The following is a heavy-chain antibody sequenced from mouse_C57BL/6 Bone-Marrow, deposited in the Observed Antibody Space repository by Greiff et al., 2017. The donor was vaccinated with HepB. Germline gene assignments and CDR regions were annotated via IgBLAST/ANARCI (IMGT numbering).Heavy chain of an antibody. CDR3: ARELRLGYDFDY. D-gene: IGHD3-2*02. V-gene: IGHV1-69*01. J-gene: IGHJ2*01. CDR2: IDPSDSYT. CDR1: GYTFTSYW. Sequence: QVQLQQPGAELVMPGASVKLSCKASGYTFTSYWMHWVKQRPGQGLEWIGEIDPSDSYTNYNQKFKGKSTLTVDKSSSTAYMQLSSLTSEDSAVYYCARELRLGYDFDYWGQGTTLTVSA.